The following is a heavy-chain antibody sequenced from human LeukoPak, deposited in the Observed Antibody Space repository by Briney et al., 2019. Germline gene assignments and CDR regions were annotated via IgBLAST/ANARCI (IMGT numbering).Heavy chain of an antibody. CDR3: VRAVPAAVLGAFDI. V-gene: IGHV3-48*04. D-gene: IGHD2-2*02. CDR1: GFTFSSYS. Sequence: RGSLRLSCAASGFTFSSYSMNWVRQAPGKGLEWVSYIGSSGSPIFYADSVKGRFTISRDNAKNSLYLQMNSLRAEDTALYYCVRAVPAAVLGAFDIWGQGTMVTVSS. J-gene: IGHJ3*02. CDR2: IGSSGSPI.